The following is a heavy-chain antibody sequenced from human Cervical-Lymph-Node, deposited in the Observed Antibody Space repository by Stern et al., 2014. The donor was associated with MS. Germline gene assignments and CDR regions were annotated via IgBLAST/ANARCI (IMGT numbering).Heavy chain of an antibody. CDR3: ARGPYNRDFFEY. CDR1: GGTFSRYG. J-gene: IGHJ4*02. CDR2: IIPVVGTA. D-gene: IGHD1-1*01. Sequence: QVQLVESVAEVRKPGSSLKVSCKASGGTFSRYGISWVRQAPGQGLEWMGGIIPVVGTAGWAEQFQGRVTITADGSTSTAYMELSSLTSADTAVYYCARGPYNRDFFEYWGQGTLVTVSS. V-gene: IGHV1-69*01.